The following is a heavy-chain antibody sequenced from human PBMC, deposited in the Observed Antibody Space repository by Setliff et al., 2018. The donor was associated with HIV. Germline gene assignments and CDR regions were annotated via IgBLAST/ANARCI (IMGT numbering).Heavy chain of an antibody. CDR1: GGTFRKYS. CDR2: IVPIFGTT. Sequence: SVKVSCKVSGGTFRKYSMNRTRQAPGQGLEWMGGIVPIFGTTKYAQKFQGRVTITADESTSTAYMELYNLRSEDTAMYYCTRGRGIIGALVYWGQGTLVTVSS. J-gene: IGHJ4*02. D-gene: IGHD2-21*01. CDR3: TRGRGIIGALVY. V-gene: IGHV1-69*13.